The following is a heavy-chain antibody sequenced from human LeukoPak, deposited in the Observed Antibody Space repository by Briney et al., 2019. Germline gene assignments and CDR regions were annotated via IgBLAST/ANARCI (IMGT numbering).Heavy chain of an antibody. Sequence: SVTASCKASGGTFSSYAISWVRQAPGQGLEWMGGIIPIFGTANYAQKFQGRVTITADESTSTAYMELSSLRSEDTAVYYCASLGDYYDSSGYYLDWGQGTLVTVSS. CDR1: GGTFSSYA. D-gene: IGHD3-22*01. CDR2: IIPIFGTA. J-gene: IGHJ4*02. CDR3: ASLGDYYDSSGYYLD. V-gene: IGHV1-69*13.